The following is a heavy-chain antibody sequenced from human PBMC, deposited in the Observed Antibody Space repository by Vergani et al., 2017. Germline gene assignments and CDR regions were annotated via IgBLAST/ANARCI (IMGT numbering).Heavy chain of an antibody. J-gene: IGHJ6*02. CDR2: INTNTGNP. Sequence: QVQLVQSGSVLKKPGASVKVSCKASGYTFTSYAMNWVRQAPGQGLEWMGWINTNTGNPTYAQGFTGRFVFSLDTSVSTAYLQISSLKAEDTAVYYCATGLRYFDWLCIDYYGMDVWGQGTTVTVSS. CDR3: ATGLRYFDWLCIDYYGMDV. V-gene: IGHV7-4-1*02. CDR1: GYTFTSYA. D-gene: IGHD3-9*01.